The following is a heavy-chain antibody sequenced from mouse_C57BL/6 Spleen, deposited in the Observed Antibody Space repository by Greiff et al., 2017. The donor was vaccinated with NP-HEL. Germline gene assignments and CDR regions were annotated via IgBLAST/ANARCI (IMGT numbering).Heavy chain of an antibody. D-gene: IGHD1-1*01. V-gene: IGHV1-64*01. CDR1: GYTFTSYW. Sequence: VQLQQPGAELVKPGASVKLSCKASGYTFTSYWMHWVKQRPGQGLEWIGMIHPNSGSTNYNEKFKSKATLTVDKSSSTAYMQLSSLTSEDSAVYYCARVGDYYGSSYPGYFDVWGTGTTVTVSS. CDR3: ARVGDYYGSSYPGYFDV. J-gene: IGHJ1*03. CDR2: IHPNSGST.